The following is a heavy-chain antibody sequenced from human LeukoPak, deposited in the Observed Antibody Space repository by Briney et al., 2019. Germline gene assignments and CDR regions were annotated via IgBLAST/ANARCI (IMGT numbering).Heavy chain of an antibody. Sequence: SVRVSCKASGGTFSSYAISWVPQAPGQGLEWMGRIIPIFGIANYAQKFQGRVTITADKSTSTAYMELSSLRSEDTAVYYCAREIRTPSWFDPWGQGTLVTVSS. CDR1: GGTFSSYA. D-gene: IGHD2-2*01. V-gene: IGHV1-69*04. J-gene: IGHJ5*02. CDR3: AREIRTPSWFDP. CDR2: IIPIFGIA.